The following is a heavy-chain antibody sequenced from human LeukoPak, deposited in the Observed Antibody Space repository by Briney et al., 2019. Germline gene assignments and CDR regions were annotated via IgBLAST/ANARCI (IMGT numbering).Heavy chain of an antibody. CDR1: GFTFSSYA. CDR2: ISYDGSNK. D-gene: IGHD3-22*01. V-gene: IGHV3-30-3*01. Sequence: GGSLRLSCAASGFTFSSYAMHWVRQAPGKGLEWVAVISYDGSNKYYADSMKGRFTISRDNSKNTLYLQMNSLRAEDTAVYYCARTVSGFPFDYWGQGTLVTVSS. J-gene: IGHJ4*02. CDR3: ARTVSGFPFDY.